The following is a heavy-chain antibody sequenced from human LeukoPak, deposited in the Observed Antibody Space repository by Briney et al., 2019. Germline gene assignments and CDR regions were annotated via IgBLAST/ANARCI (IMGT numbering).Heavy chain of an antibody. D-gene: IGHD3-9*01. CDR3: ASLYYDILTGYIDY. CDR1: GFTFSSYW. J-gene: IGHJ4*02. V-gene: IGHV3-7*01. CDR2: IKQDGSEK. Sequence: GGSLRLSCAASGFTFSSYWMSWVRQAPGKGLEWVANIKQDGSEKYYVDSVKGRFTISRDNAKNSPYLQMNSLRAEDTAVYYCASLYYDILTGYIDYWGQGTLVTVSS.